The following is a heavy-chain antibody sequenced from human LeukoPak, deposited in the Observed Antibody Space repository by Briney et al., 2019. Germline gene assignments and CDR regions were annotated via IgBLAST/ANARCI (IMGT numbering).Heavy chain of an antibody. CDR1: GGSFSGYY. CDR3: AVGYDCSSTSCYTEYNWFDP. Sequence: SETLSLTCAVYGGSFSGYYWSWIRQPPGKGLEWIGEINHSGSTNYNPSLKSRVTISVGTSKNQFSLKLSSVTAADTAVYYCAVGYDCSSTSCYTEYNWFDPWGQGTLVTVSS. CDR2: INHSGST. J-gene: IGHJ5*02. D-gene: IGHD2-2*02. V-gene: IGHV4-34*01.